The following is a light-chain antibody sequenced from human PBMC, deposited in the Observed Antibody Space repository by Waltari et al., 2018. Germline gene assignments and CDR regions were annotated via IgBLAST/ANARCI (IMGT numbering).Light chain of an antibody. CDR1: QSSSSW. V-gene: IGKV1-5*01. Sequence: DIQMTQSPSTLSASVGDRVTITCRASQSSSSWLAWYQQKPGQAPKLLIYDASSLESGVPSRFSGSGSGTEFTLTISSLQPDDFATYYCQQYNSYRTFGQGTKVEIK. CDR3: QQYNSYRT. CDR2: DAS. J-gene: IGKJ1*01.